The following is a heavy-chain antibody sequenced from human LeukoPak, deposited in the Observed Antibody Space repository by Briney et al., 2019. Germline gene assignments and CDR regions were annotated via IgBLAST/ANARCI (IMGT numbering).Heavy chain of an antibody. D-gene: IGHD4-17*01. V-gene: IGHV3-74*01. Sequence: PGGSLRLSCAASGFTFSSYSMNWVRQAPGKGLVWVSGNSDGSTTSYADSVKGRFTISRDNAKNTLYLQMNSLRAEDTAVYYCARGGYGAHMGWGQGTLVTVSS. CDR1: GFTFSSYS. CDR2: NSDGSTT. J-gene: IGHJ4*02. CDR3: ARGGYGAHMG.